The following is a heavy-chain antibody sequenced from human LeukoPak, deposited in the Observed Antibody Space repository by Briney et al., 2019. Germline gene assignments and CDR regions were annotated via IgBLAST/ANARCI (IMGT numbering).Heavy chain of an antibody. CDR3: ARVRSWNDAFDI. D-gene: IGHD1-1*01. CDR2: ISYDGSNK. CDR1: GFTFSSYA. Sequence: GGSLRLSCAASGFTFSSYAMHWVRQAPGKGLEWVAVISYDGSNKYYADSVKGRFTISRDNSKNTLYLQMNSLRSDDTAVYYCARVRSWNDAFDIWGQGTMVTVSS. V-gene: IGHV3-30*04. J-gene: IGHJ3*02.